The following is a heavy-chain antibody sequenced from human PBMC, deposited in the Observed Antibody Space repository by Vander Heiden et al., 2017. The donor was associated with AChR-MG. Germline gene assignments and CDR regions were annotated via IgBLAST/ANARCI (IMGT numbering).Heavy chain of an antibody. J-gene: IGHJ1*01. D-gene: IGHD3-22*01. CDR3: ARSPYDSSGYYFAEYFQH. CDR2: ISYDGSNK. Sequence: QVQLVESGGGVVQPGRSLRLSCAASGFTFRSYGMHWVRQAPGKGLEWVAVISYDGSNKYYADSVKGRFTISRDNSKNTLYLQMNSLRAEDTAVYYCARSPYDSSGYYFAEYFQHWGQGTLVTVSS. CDR1: GFTFRSYG. V-gene: IGHV3-30*03.